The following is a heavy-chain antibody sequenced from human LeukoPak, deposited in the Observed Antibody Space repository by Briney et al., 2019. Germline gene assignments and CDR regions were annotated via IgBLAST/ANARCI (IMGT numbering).Heavy chain of an antibody. J-gene: IGHJ4*02. V-gene: IGHV1-2*02. CDR1: GYTFTSYG. D-gene: IGHD6-13*01. CDR2: INPNTGGT. CDR3: ARALYTSRSYLATFSPTNFDY. Sequence: GASVKVSCKASGYTFTSYGISWVRQAPGQGLEWTGWINPNTGGTNYAQKFQGRVTMTRDTSISTPYMELSWLRSDDTAVYYCARALYTSRSYLATFSPTNFDYWGQGTLVTVSS.